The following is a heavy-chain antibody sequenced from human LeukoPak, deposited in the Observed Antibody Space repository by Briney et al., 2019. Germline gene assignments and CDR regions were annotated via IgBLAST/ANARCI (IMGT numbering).Heavy chain of an antibody. D-gene: IGHD3-22*01. CDR3: ACLTTADAFDI. CDR2: IYDSGST. CDR1: GGSISSYY. Sequence: ETLSLTCTVSGGSISSYYWSWIRQPPGKGLEWIGYIYDSGSTNYNPSLKSRVTISVDTSKNQFSLKLSSVTAADTAVYYCACLTTADAFDIWGQGTMVTVS. V-gene: IGHV4-59*01. J-gene: IGHJ3*02.